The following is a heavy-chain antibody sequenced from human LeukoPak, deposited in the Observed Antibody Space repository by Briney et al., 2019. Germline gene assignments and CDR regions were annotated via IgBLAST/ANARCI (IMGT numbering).Heavy chain of an antibody. J-gene: IGHJ2*01. Sequence: SETLSLTCPVSGGSISSSSYYWGWIRQPPGKGLEWIGSIYYSGSTYYNPSLKSRVTISVDTSKNQFSLKLSSVTAADTAVYYCARSDGWYFDLWGRGTLVTVSS. CDR3: ARSDGWYFDL. V-gene: IGHV4-39*01. CDR1: GGSISSSSYY. CDR2: IYYSGST.